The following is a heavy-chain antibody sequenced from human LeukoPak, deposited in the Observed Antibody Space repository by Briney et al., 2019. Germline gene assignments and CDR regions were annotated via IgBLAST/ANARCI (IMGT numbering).Heavy chain of an antibody. CDR3: AELGITMIGGV. Sequence: GGSLRLSCAASGFTFSSYEMNWVRQAPGKGREGVSYISSSGSTIYYADSVKGRFTISRDNAKNSLYLQTNSQRAEDTAVYYCAELGITMIGGVWGKGTTVTISS. V-gene: IGHV3-48*03. CDR1: GFTFSSYE. CDR2: ISSSGSTI. D-gene: IGHD3-10*02. J-gene: IGHJ6*04.